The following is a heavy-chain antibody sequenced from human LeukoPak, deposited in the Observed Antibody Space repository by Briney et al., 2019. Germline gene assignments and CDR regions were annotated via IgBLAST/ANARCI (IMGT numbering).Heavy chain of an antibody. CDR3: AKNRRGTYYYDSSGYYITLDAFDI. CDR1: GFTFSSYS. V-gene: IGHV3-21*04. D-gene: IGHD3-22*01. CDR2: ISSSSSYI. J-gene: IGHJ3*02. Sequence: GGSLRLSCAASGFTFSSYSMNWVRQAPGKGLEWVSSISSSSSYIYYADSVKGRFTISRDNAKNSLYLQMNSLRAEDTAVYYCAKNRRGTYYYDSSGYYITLDAFDIWGQGTMVTVSS.